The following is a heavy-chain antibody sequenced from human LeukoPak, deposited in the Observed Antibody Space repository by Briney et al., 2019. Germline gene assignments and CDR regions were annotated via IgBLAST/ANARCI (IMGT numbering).Heavy chain of an antibody. CDR1: GFTFGDYA. CDR3: TKEGRYGDFDAFDI. CDR2: IRSKAYGGTT. J-gene: IGHJ3*02. V-gene: IGHV3-49*05. Sequence: KSGGSLRLFCTASGFTFGDYAMSWSRQAPGKGVEWVGFIRSKAYGGTTEYAASVKGRFTISRDDSKSIAYLQMKSLKTEDTAVYYCTKEGRYGDFDAFDIWGQGTMVTVSS. D-gene: IGHD4-17*01.